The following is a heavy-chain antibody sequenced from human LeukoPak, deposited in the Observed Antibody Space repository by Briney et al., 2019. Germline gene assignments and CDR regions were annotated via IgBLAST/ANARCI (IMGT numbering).Heavy chain of an antibody. D-gene: IGHD1-14*01. CDR2: IYYSGSA. CDR3: ARHEHPGTVEY. V-gene: IGHV4-59*08. Sequence: SETLSLTCTVSGGSISSYYWSWIRQPPGRGLVWIGYIYYSGSANYNPSLKSRVTISVDTSKNQYSLKLSSVTAADTAVYYCARHEHPGTVEYWGQGTLVTVSS. CDR1: GGSISSYY. J-gene: IGHJ4*02.